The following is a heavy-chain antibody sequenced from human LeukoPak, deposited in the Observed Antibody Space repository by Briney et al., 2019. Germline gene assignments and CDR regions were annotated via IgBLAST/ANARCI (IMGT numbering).Heavy chain of an antibody. D-gene: IGHD3-10*01. CDR3: ARGWFGELVYYYYMDV. V-gene: IGHV3-21*01. CDR2: ITSSSSYI. Sequence: PGGSLRLSCAASGFTFSTYNMNWVRQAPGKGLEWVSSITSSSSYIYYADSVKGRFTISRDNAKNSLYLQMNSLRAEDTAVYYCARGWFGELVYYYYMDVWGKGTTVTISS. CDR1: GFTFSTYN. J-gene: IGHJ6*03.